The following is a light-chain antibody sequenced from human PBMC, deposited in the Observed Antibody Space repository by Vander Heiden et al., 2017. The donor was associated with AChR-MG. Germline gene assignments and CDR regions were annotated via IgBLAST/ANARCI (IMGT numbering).Light chain of an antibody. CDR1: QGISSY. Sequence: AIRITQSPSSLSASTGDRVTITCRASQGISSYLAWYQQKPGKAPKLLIYAASTLQSGVPSRFSGSGSGTDFTLTISCLQSEDFATYYCQQYDSYPITFGHGTKVDIK. CDR3: QQYDSYPIT. J-gene: IGKJ3*01. CDR2: AAS. V-gene: IGKV1-8*01.